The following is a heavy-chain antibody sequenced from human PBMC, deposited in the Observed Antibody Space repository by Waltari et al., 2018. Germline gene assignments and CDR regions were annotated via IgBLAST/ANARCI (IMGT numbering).Heavy chain of an antibody. CDR3: AKDEYGSGSHDAFDI. D-gene: IGHD3-10*01. CDR1: ESTLVSKA. J-gene: IGHJ3*02. Sequence: QVQLVESGEGGVRLGGSRELPVAGSESTLVSKARTGSRRAPGKGLEWVAFIRYDGINNYYADSVKGRFTISRDNSKNTLYLQRNSLRAEDTAVYYCAKDEYGSGSHDAFDIWGQGTMVTVSS. V-gene: IGHV3-30*02. CDR2: IRYDGINN.